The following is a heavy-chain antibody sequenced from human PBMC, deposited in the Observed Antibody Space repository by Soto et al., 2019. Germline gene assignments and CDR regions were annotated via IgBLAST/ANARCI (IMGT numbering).Heavy chain of an antibody. CDR3: TTLGAGVFEASIDY. D-gene: IGHD7-27*01. Sequence: PGGSLRLSCAASGFTFSNAWMNWVRQAPGKGLEWVGRIKSKTDGGTTDYATPVKGRFTISRDDSKNTLYLQMNSLKTEDTAVYYCTTLGAGVFEASIDYWGQGTLVTVSS. CDR2: IKSKTDGGTT. CDR1: GFTFSNAW. V-gene: IGHV3-15*07. J-gene: IGHJ4*02.